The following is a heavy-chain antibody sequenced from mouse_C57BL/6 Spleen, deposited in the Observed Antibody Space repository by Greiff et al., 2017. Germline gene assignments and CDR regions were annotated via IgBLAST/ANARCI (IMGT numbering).Heavy chain of an antibody. V-gene: IGHV1-55*01. CDR2: IYPGSGST. D-gene: IGHD2-5*01. Sequence: VQLQQPGAELVKPGASVKMSCKASGYTFTSYWITWVKQRPGQGLEWIGDIYPGSGSTNYNEKFKSKATLTVDTSSSTAYMQLSSLTSEDSAVYYCAREGAYYSNYFYFDYWGQGTTLTVSS. CDR3: AREGAYYSNYFYFDY. J-gene: IGHJ2*01. CDR1: GYTFTSYW.